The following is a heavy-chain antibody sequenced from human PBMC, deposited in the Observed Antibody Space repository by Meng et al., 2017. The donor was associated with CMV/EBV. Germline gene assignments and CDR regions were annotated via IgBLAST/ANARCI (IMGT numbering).Heavy chain of an antibody. CDR3: ARVKRDFWSGYWDYYYYGMDV. CDR1: GFTFSSYW. CDR2: IKQDESEK. D-gene: IGHD3-3*01. Sequence: GESLKISCAASGFTFSSYWMSWVRQAPGKGLDWVANIKQDESEKYYVDSVKGRFTISRDNAKNSLYLQMNSLRAEDTAVYYCARVKRDFWSGYWDYYYYGMDVWGQGTTVTVSS. J-gene: IGHJ6*02. V-gene: IGHV3-7*01.